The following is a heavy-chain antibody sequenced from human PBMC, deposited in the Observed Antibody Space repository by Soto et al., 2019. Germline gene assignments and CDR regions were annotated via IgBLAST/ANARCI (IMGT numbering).Heavy chain of an antibody. CDR3: ARDRYTDFGLDV. D-gene: IGHD3-3*01. Sequence: EVLLLESGGDSVQPGGSLRLSCVASGFTFSDYVMSWVRQVPGKGLEWVSSISDGGERTDYRDSVRGRFTISRDNARVTLHLQMTRLRVDDTATYFCARDRYTDFGLDVWGQGTTVTVSS. J-gene: IGHJ6*02. V-gene: IGHV3-23*01. CDR2: ISDGGERT. CDR1: GFTFSDYV.